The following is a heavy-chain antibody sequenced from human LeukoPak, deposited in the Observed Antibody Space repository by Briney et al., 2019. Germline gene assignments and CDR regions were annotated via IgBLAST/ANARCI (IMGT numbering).Heavy chain of an antibody. CDR2: IYYSGST. CDR1: GCSISSYY. J-gene: IGHJ5*02. Sequence: PSETLSLTCTVSGCSISSYYWSWIRQPPGKGLEWIGYIYYSGSTNYNPSLKSRVTISVDTSKNQFSLKLSSVTAADTAVYYCARGVAVAAEIRSFDPWGQGTLVTVSS. CDR3: ARGVAVAAEIRSFDP. V-gene: IGHV4-59*01. D-gene: IGHD6-19*01.